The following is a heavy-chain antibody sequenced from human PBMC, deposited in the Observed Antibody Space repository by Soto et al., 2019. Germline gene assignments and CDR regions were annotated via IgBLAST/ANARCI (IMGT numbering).Heavy chain of an antibody. CDR3: ARALPNRIVVVVAATRGHCFDP. CDR1: GYTFTSYD. D-gene: IGHD2-15*01. V-gene: IGHV1-18*01. CDR2: ISTSNVDI. Sequence: ASVKVSCKASGYTFTSYDINWVRQAPGQGLEWMGWISTSNVDINYSQKLQDRVTMTTDTSTSMAYMELRGLTSDDTATYYCARALPNRIVVVVAATRGHCFDPWGQG. J-gene: IGHJ5*02.